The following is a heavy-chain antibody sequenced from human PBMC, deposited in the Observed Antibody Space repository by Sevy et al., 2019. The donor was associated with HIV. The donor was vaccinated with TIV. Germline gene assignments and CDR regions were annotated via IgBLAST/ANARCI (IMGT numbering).Heavy chain of an antibody. J-gene: IGHJ4*02. CDR2: ISGSGGST. Sequence: GGSLRLSCAASGFTFSSYAMSWVRQAPGKGLEWVSAISGSGGSTYYADSVKGRFTISRDNSKNTLYLQMNSLRAEDTAVYYCAKDKLSGSGSWLAKGTYYFDYWGQGTLVTVSS. CDR1: GFTFSSYA. D-gene: IGHD6-13*01. CDR3: AKDKLSGSGSWLAKGTYYFDY. V-gene: IGHV3-23*01.